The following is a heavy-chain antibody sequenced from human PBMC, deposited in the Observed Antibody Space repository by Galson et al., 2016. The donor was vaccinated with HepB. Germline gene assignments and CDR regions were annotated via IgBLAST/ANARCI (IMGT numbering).Heavy chain of an antibody. D-gene: IGHD3-3*01. CDR3: VRDPRPYYDVWSGFYSLDAFDI. J-gene: IGHJ3*02. Sequence: SLRLSCADSTFTFSNYWMTSVRQAPGKGLEWVANIKPDGSEKYYVDSVKGRFTISRDNAKNSLYLQMNSLRAEDTAVYYCVRDPRPYYDVWSGFYSLDAFDIWGQGTMVTVSS. CDR1: TFTFSNYW. CDR2: IKPDGSEK. V-gene: IGHV3-7*01.